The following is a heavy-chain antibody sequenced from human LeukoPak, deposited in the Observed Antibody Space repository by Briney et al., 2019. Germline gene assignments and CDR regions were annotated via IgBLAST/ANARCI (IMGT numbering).Heavy chain of an antibody. V-gene: IGHV3-23*01. J-gene: IGHJ4*02. CDR3: AKRGVVIRVILVGFHKEAYYFDS. Sequence: GGSLRLSCAVSGITLSNYGMSWVRQAPGKGLEWVAGISDSGGSTNYADSVKGRFTISRDTSKNTLFLQMNSLRAEDTAVYFCAKRGVVIRVILVGFHKEAYYFDSWGQGALVTVSS. CDR1: GITLSNYG. D-gene: IGHD3-22*01. CDR2: ISDSGGST.